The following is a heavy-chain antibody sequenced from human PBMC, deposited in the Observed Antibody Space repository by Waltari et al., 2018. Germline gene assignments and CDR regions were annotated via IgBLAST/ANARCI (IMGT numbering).Heavy chain of an antibody. J-gene: IGHJ4*02. CDR3: ARDRGRGLFLDS. CDR2: SHGSGRR. CDR1: GDSISGNYW. Sequence: QVQLQESGPGLVKPSGTLSVTCAVSGDSISGNYWWSWVRQSPGKGLEWIGQSHGSGRRNYNPSLERRVSVSIDTSKNHFSLKMTSATAADTAVYYCARDRGRGLFLDSWGQGTLVTVSP. V-gene: IGHV4-4*02. D-gene: IGHD2-15*01.